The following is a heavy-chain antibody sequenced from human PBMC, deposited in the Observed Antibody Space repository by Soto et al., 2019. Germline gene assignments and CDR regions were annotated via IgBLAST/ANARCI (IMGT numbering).Heavy chain of an antibody. CDR1: GFTFSSYA. Sequence: GGSLRLSCAASGFTFSSYAMSWVRQAPGKGLEWVSAISGSGGSTYYADSVKGRFTISRDNSKNTLYLQMNSLRAEDTAVYYCAKDLSTPNDYYYYYYMDVWGKGTTVTVSS. J-gene: IGHJ6*03. CDR3: AKDLSTPNDYYYYYYMDV. V-gene: IGHV3-23*01. CDR2: ISGSGGST. D-gene: IGHD6-13*01.